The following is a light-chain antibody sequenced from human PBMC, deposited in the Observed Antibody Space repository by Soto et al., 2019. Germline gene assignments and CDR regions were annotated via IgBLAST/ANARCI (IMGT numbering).Light chain of an antibody. V-gene: IGKV1-5*03. J-gene: IGKJ1*01. CDR1: QSISSW. CDR2: KAS. Sequence: DIQMTQSPSTLSASVGDRVTITCRASQSISSWLAWYQQKPGKAPKLLIYKASSLESGVPSRFSGSGSGTEFTLTISSLQPDDCATYYCQQYNSYPLTFGQGTKVEIK. CDR3: QQYNSYPLT.